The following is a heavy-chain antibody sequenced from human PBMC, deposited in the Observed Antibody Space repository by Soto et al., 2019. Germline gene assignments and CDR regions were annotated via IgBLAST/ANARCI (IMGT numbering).Heavy chain of an antibody. V-gene: IGHV3-30-3*01. Sequence: GGSLRLSCAASGFTFSSYAMHWVRQAPGKGLEWVAVISYDGSNKYYADSVKGRFTISRDNSKNTLYLQMNSLRAEDTAVCYCARDILVDPLRCSGGSCYYDAFDIWGQGTMVTVSS. CDR2: ISYDGSNK. CDR1: GFTFSSYA. D-gene: IGHD2-15*01. CDR3: ARDILVDPLRCSGGSCYYDAFDI. J-gene: IGHJ3*02.